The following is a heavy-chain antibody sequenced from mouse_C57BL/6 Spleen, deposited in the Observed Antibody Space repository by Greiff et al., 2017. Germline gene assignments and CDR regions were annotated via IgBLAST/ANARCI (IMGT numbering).Heavy chain of an antibody. J-gene: IGHJ4*01. CDR2: INPSSGYT. V-gene: IGHV1-4*01. D-gene: IGHD1-1*01. CDR1: GYTFTSYT. Sequence: QVQLKQSGAELARPGASVKMSCKASGYTFTSYTMHWVKQRPGQGLEWIGNINPSSGYTKYNQKFKDKATLTEDKSSSTAYMQLSSLTSEDSAVYYCARSPYYYGSSGYAMDYWGQGTSVTVSS. CDR3: ARSPYYYGSSGYAMDY.